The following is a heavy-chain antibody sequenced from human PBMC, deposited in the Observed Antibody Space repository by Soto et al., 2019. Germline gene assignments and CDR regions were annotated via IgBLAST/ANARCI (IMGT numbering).Heavy chain of an antibody. D-gene: IGHD2-15*01. CDR1: GGSFSGYY. Sequence: SETLSLTCAVYGGSFSGYYWSWIRQPPGKGLEWIGEINHSGSTNYNPSLKSRVTISVDTSKNQFSLKLSSVTAADTAVYYCARPGGGRTYYYYYMDVWGKGTTVTVSS. J-gene: IGHJ6*03. CDR3: ARPGGGRTYYYYYMDV. V-gene: IGHV4-34*01. CDR2: INHSGST.